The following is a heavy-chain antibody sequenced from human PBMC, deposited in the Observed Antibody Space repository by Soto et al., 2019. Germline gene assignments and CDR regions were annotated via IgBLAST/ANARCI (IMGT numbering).Heavy chain of an antibody. CDR1: GYTFTSYA. J-gene: IGHJ5*02. CDR3: AGSYIMITFGGVSVIGGWFDP. Sequence: QVQLVQSGAEVKKPGASVKVSCKASGYTFTSYAMHWVRQAPGQRLEWMGWINAGNGNTKYSQKFQGRVTITRDTNASTAYMELSSLRSEDTAVYYCAGSYIMITFGGVSVIGGWFDPWGQGTLVTVSS. V-gene: IGHV1-3*01. CDR2: INAGNGNT. D-gene: IGHD3-16*02.